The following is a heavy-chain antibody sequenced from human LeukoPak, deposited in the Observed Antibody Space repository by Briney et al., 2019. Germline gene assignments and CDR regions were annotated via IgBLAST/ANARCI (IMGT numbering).Heavy chain of an antibody. CDR3: ARGNKDYGDYARGLSDY. Sequence: GASVKVSCKASGYTFTGYYMHWARQAPGQGLEWMGWINPNSGGTNYAQKFQGRVTMTRDTSISTAYMELSRLRSDDTAVYYCARGNKDYGDYARGLSDYWGQGTLVTVSS. CDR2: INPNSGGT. J-gene: IGHJ4*02. V-gene: IGHV1-2*02. CDR1: GYTFTGYY. D-gene: IGHD4-17*01.